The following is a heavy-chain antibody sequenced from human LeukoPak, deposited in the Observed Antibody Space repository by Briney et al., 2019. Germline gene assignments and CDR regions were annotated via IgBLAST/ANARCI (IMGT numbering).Heavy chain of an antibody. CDR1: GFPFTNAW. CDR3: CTVGGHNDVWLTYYSGY. J-gene: IGHJ4*02. CDR2: IRSQGFGGTT. D-gene: IGHD3-3*01. Sequence: GGSLRLSCAASGFPFTNAWMTWVRLAPGKGLEWVGRIRSQGFGGTTDYAAPVRGRFTISRDDSKDTVYLQMDSLKIEDTAVYYCCTVGGHNDVWLTYYSGYWGQGTRVTVSS. V-gene: IGHV3-15*01.